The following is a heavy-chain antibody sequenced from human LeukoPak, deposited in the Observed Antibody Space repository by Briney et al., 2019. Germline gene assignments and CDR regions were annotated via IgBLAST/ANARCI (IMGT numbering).Heavy chain of an antibody. V-gene: IGHV1-18*01. CDR1: GYTFTSYG. CDR3: ARDSPTTVVTRDYYYGMDV. Sequence: GASVKVSCKAPGYTFTSYGISWVRQAPGQGLEWMGWISAYNGNTNYAQKLQGRVTMTTDTSTSTAYMELRSLRSDDTAVYYCARDSPTTVVTRDYYYGMDVWGQGTTVTVSS. D-gene: IGHD4-23*01. J-gene: IGHJ6*02. CDR2: ISAYNGNT.